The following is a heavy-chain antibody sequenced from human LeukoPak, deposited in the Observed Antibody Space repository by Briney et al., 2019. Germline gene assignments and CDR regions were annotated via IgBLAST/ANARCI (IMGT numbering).Heavy chain of an antibody. J-gene: IGHJ4*02. D-gene: IGHD3-22*01. Sequence: SETLSLTCTVSGGSISSYYWSWIRQPPGKGLEWIGYIYYSGSTNYNPSLKSPVTISVDTSKNQFSLKLSSVTAADMAVYYCARWVRDYYDSSGLIDYWGQGTLVIVSS. V-gene: IGHV4-59*01. CDR2: IYYSGST. CDR1: GGSISSYY. CDR3: ARWVRDYYDSSGLIDY.